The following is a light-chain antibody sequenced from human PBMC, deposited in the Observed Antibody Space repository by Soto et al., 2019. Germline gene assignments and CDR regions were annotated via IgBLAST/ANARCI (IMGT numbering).Light chain of an antibody. CDR2: RDN. CDR1: SSKIGGDY. Sequence: QSVLTQPPSASGTPRQSVTLSCSGTSSKIGGDYVYWFQLLPGTAPKLLIYRDNQRPSGVSDRFSGSKSGTSGSLASSGLRTEEEADYYCSAWDDSLSGWEFGGGTKVTVL. CDR3: SAWDDSLSGWE. V-gene: IGLV1-47*01. J-gene: IGLJ2*01.